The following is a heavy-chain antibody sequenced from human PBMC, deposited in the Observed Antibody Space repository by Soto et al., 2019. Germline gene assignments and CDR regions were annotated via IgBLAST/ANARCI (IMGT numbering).Heavy chain of an antibody. J-gene: IGHJ4*02. CDR2: ISYDGSNK. CDR3: AKDSVRTIFGVVIPSYYFDY. Sequence: QVQLVESGGGVVQPGRSLRLSCAASGFTFSSYGMHWVRQAPGKGLEWVAVISYDGSNKYYADSVKGRFTISRDNSKNTPYLKMNRLRAEDTALYYCAKDSVRTIFGVVIPSYYFDYWGQGTLVTGSS. D-gene: IGHD3-3*01. V-gene: IGHV3-30*18. CDR1: GFTFSSYG.